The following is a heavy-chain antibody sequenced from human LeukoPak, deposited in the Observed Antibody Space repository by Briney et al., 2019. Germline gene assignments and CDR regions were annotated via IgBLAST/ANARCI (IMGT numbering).Heavy chain of an antibody. CDR2: IGSSVSTR. Sequence: GGPQRLSCAVSGFTFSRYNMNWLRRAPGKAREWVTYIGSSVSTRYYADSVKGRFTISRDNGKHALDPQMNSLRAEDTAVYYCAREGSDFWSGYSKGYFDYWGQGTLVTVSS. D-gene: IGHD3-3*01. V-gene: IGHV3-48*01. CDR3: AREGSDFWSGYSKGYFDY. J-gene: IGHJ4*02. CDR1: GFTFSRYN.